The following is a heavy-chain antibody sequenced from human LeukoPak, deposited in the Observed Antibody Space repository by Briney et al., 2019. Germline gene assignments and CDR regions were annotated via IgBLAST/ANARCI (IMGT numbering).Heavy chain of an antibody. Sequence: SETLSLTCTVSGGSISPYYWTWIRQSPGKALEWIGYIYYSGRTSYNPSLKSRVTMSVDTSKDQFSLQLSSVTAADTAVYYCARDGNPWNLDVWGRGTLVTVSS. J-gene: IGHJ2*01. V-gene: IGHV4-59*01. CDR1: GGSISPYY. D-gene: IGHD1-26*01. CDR3: ARDGNPWNLDV. CDR2: IYYSGRT.